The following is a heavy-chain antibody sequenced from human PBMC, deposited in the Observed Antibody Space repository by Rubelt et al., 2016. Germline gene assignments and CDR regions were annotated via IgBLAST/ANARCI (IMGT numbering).Heavy chain of an antibody. J-gene: IGHJ3*02. V-gene: IGHV3-23*01. D-gene: IGHD5-18*01. Sequence: EVQLLESGGGLVQPGGSLRLSCAASGFTFSSYAMSWVRQAPGKGLEWVSTISGNAASTYYADSVKGRFTISRDNSKNTLYLQMNSLRAEDTAVYYCAKPKYSGTVGNDAFDRWGQGTVVTVSS. CDR1: GFTFSSYA. CDR3: AKPKYSGTVGNDAFDR. CDR2: ISGNAAST.